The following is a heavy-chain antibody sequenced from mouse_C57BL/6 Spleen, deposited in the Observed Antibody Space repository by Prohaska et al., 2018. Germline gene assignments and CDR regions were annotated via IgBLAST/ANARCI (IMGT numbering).Heavy chain of an antibody. V-gene: IGHV11-2*01. J-gene: IGHJ1*03. D-gene: IGHD1-1*02. CDR1: GFTFSGFW. CDR2: INSDGSAI. Sequence: EVQLLETGGGLVQPGGSRGLSCEGSGFTFSGFWMSWVRQTPGKTLEWIGDINSDGSAINYAPSIKDRFTIFRDNDKSTLYLQMSNVRSEDTATYFCMRYGGNYRYFDVGGTGTTVTVSS. CDR3: MRYGGNYRYFDV.